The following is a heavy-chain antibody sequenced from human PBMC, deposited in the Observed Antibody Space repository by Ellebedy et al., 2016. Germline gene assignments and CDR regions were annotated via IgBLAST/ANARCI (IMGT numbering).Heavy chain of an antibody. D-gene: IGHD3-3*01. CDR3: ASRHYEFFY. CDR2: ITSSGNI. Sequence: GGSLRLSCVASGFSFSVYTMHWVRQAPGKGLEWVSSITSSGNIYYADSAKGRFTISRDNAKNSLSLQMDSLRAEDTAVYYCASRHYEFFYWGQGTLVTVSS. J-gene: IGHJ4*02. V-gene: IGHV3-69-1*01. CDR1: GFSFSVYT.